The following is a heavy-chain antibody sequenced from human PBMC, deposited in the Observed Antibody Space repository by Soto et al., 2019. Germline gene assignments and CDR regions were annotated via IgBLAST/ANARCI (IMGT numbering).Heavy chain of an antibody. J-gene: IGHJ4*02. CDR1: GFTFSTHW. D-gene: IGHD3-16*01. V-gene: IGHV3-7*01. CDR2: IDEDASEK. Sequence: EVQLVESGGGLVQPGGSLRLSCAASGFTFSTHWMTWVRQPPGKGLEWVANIDEDASEKYYVDSVWGRFTISRDNAKNPLFQQMNSLRAEDTAVYYCVCGGKFFVYLCQGTLVTVSP. CDR3: VCGGKFFVY.